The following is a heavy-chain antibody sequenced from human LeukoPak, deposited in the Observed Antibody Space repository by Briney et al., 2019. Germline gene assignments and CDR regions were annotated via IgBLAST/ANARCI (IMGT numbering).Heavy chain of an antibody. V-gene: IGHV3-7*03. Sequence: GGSLRLSCVASEFTFSSYWMTWVRQAPGKGLEWVASINQDGSEKYNVDSVKGRFTISRDNANNSLYLQMNCLRVEDTAVYYCARDGGYCSGGTCYSTHWGQGALVTVSS. D-gene: IGHD2-15*01. CDR3: ARDGGYCSGGTCYSTH. CDR2: INQDGSEK. CDR1: EFTFSSYW. J-gene: IGHJ4*02.